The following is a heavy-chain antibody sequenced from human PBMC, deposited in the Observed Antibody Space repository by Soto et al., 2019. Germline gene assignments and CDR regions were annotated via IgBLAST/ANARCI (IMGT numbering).Heavy chain of an antibody. V-gene: IGHV4-31*02. CDR2: VYHTGTT. Sequence: PSETLSLTCVVSGCPFSCCDLYWSWIRQLPGKGLEWIANVYHTGTTYYNPSLKSRVSMSVYTSQNQFSLILASVTAADTAVYYCARALVTDYNSRDYHYYFAMDVWGQGTSVTVSS. J-gene: IGHJ6*02. CDR3: ARALVTDYNSRDYHYYFAMDV. CDR1: GCPFSCCDLY. D-gene: IGHD3-22*01.